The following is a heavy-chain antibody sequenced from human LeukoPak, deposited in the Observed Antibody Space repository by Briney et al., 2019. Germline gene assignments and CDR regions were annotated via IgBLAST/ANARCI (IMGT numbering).Heavy chain of an antibody. D-gene: IGHD3-10*01. CDR2: IKSKTDGGTT. J-gene: IGHJ4*02. V-gene: IGHV3-15*01. Sequence: GGSLRLSCAASGFIFSHAWMSWVRQAPGKGLEWVGRIKSKTDGGTTDYAAPVKGRFTISRDDSKNTLFLQMNSLKAEDTGVYYCTVVNYGSGSYPLGYWGQGTLVTVSS. CDR3: TVVNYGSGSYPLGY. CDR1: GFIFSHAW.